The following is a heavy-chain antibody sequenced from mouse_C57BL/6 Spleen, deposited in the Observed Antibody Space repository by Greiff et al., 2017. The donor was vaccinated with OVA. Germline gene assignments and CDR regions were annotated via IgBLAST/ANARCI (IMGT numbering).Heavy chain of an antibody. J-gene: IGHJ2*01. D-gene: IGHD4-1*01. CDR2: IDPDTGGT. CDR1: GYTFTDYE. CDR3: TGFWDARNY. Sequence: VQLQQSGAELVRPGASVTLSCKASGYTFTDYEMHWVKQTPVHGLEWIGAIDPDTGGTAYNQKFKGKAILTADQSSSTAYMELRSLTSEDSAVYYSTGFWDARNYWGQGTTLTVSS. V-gene: IGHV1-15*01.